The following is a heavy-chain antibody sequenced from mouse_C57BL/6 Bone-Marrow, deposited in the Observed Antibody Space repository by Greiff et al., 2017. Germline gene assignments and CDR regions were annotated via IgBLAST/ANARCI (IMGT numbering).Heavy chain of an antibody. CDR1: GFTFTDYY. J-gene: IGHJ2*01. V-gene: IGHV7-3*01. D-gene: IGHD1-1*01. CDR3: ARYYYGSRGFDY. CDR2: IRNKANGYTT. Sequence: EVKLVESGGGLVQPGGSLSLSCAASGFTFTDYYMSWVRQPPGKALEWLGFIRNKANGYTTEYSASVKGRFTISRDNSQSILYLQMNALRAEDSATYYCARYYYGSRGFDYWGQGTTLTVSS.